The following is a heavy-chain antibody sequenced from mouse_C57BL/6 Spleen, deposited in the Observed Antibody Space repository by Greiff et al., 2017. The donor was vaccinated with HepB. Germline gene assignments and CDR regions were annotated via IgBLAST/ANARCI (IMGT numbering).Heavy chain of an antibody. Sequence: QVQLQQPGAELVKPGASVKLSCKASGYTFTSYWMQWVKQRPGQGLEWIGEIDPSDSYTNYNQKFKGKATLTVDTSSSTAYMQLSSLTSEDSAVYYCARWDGSSPYWYFDVWGTGTTVTVSS. CDR2: IDPSDSYT. D-gene: IGHD1-1*01. J-gene: IGHJ1*03. V-gene: IGHV1-50*01. CDR1: GYTFTSYW. CDR3: ARWDGSSPYWYFDV.